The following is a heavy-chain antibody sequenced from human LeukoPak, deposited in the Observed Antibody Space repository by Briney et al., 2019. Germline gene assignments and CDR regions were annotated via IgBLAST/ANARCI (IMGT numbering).Heavy chain of an antibody. D-gene: IGHD3-22*01. CDR2: INHSGST. CDR1: GFTVSSNY. Sequence: PGGSLRLSCAASGFTVSSNYMSWIRQPPGKGLEWIGEINHSGSTNYNPSLKSRVTISVDTSKNQFSLKLSSVTAADTAVYYCARFNYYDSSGYPGSLDAFDIWGQGTMVTVSS. V-gene: IGHV4-34*01. CDR3: ARFNYYDSSGYPGSLDAFDI. J-gene: IGHJ3*02.